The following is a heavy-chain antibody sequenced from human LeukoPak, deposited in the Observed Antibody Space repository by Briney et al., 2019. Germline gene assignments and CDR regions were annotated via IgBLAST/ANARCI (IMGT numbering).Heavy chain of an antibody. J-gene: IGHJ4*02. V-gene: IGHV3-64D*09. Sequence: PGGSLRLSCSASGFTFSTYGFHWVRQAPGKGLEYVSAISRNGGSTNYADSVKGRFTISRENSKNTLFLQMNSLRLEDTAIYHCGKVVHCSGGSCYLWAASDHWGQGALVTVSS. CDR3: GKVVHCSGGSCYLWAASDH. D-gene: IGHD2-15*01. CDR1: GFTFSTYG. CDR2: ISRNGGST.